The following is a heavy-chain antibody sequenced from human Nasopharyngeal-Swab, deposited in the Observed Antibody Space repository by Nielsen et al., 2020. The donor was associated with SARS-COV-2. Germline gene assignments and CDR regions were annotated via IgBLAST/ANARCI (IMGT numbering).Heavy chain of an antibody. CDR3: AREVSTGTTGGGTNYYYYYYMDV. V-gene: IGHV4-61*02. CDR2: IYTSGST. J-gene: IGHJ6*03. CDR1: GGSIRSGSYY. Sequence: SETRSPTCHGSGGSIRSGSYYWSWIRQPAGKGLGWIGRIYTSGSTNYNPSLKSRVTISVDTSKNQFSLKLSSVTAADTAVYYCAREVSTGTTGGGTNYYYYYYMDVWGKGTTVTVSS. D-gene: IGHD1-1*01.